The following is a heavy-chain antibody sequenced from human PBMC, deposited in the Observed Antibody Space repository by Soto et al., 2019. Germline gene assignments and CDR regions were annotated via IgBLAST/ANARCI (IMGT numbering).Heavy chain of an antibody. J-gene: IGHJ6*02. CDR3: ARDRDYGSGSPYYGMDV. D-gene: IGHD3-10*01. Sequence: ASVKVSCKASGGTFSSYAISWVRQAPGQGLEWMGGIIPIFGTANYAQKFQGRVTITADKSTSTAYMELSSLRSEDTAVYYCARDRDYGSGSPYYGMDVWGQGTTVTVSS. V-gene: IGHV1-69*06. CDR1: GGTFSSYA. CDR2: IIPIFGTA.